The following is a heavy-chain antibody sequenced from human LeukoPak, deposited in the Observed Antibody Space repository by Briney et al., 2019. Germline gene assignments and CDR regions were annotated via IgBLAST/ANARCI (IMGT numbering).Heavy chain of an antibody. CDR2: ISYDGSNK. D-gene: IGHD3-16*01. J-gene: IGHJ4*02. CDR1: GFTFSSYA. Sequence: PGRSLRLSCAASGFTFSSYAMHWVRQAPGKGLEWVAVISYDGSNKYYADSVKGRFTISRDNSKNTLYLQMNSLRAEDTAVYYCARAMSTWGGVRNYFDSWGRGALVTVSS. V-gene: IGHV3-30-3*01. CDR3: ARAMSTWGGVRNYFDS.